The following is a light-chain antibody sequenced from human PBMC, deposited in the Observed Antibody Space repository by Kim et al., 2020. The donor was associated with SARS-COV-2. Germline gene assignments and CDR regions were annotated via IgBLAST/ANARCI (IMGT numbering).Light chain of an antibody. J-gene: IGKJ4*01. Sequence: DIQMIQSPSSLSASVGDRVTITCRASHNIINYLAWYQQKPEKSPKLLIYGASFLQSGVPSRFSGSGSGTDFTLTISSLQPEDVATYYCQKYNSAPHTFGGGTKVDIK. CDR3: QKYNSAPHT. V-gene: IGKV1-27*01. CDR2: GAS. CDR1: HNIINY.